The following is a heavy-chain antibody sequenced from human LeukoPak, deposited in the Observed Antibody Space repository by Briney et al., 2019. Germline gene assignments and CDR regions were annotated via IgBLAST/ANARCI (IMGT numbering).Heavy chain of an antibody. J-gene: IGHJ4*02. Sequence: AGSLRLSCAASGFTFSSYAMNWVRQAPGKGLEWVSVISGSGGSTYYVDSVKGRFTIPRDNSKNTLYLQLNSLRPEGTAVYHCAKEAFYSTSSGTLSYWGQGTLVTVSS. V-gene: IGHV3-23*01. D-gene: IGHD6-6*01. CDR2: ISGSGGST. CDR1: GFTFSSYA. CDR3: AKEAFYSTSSGTLSY.